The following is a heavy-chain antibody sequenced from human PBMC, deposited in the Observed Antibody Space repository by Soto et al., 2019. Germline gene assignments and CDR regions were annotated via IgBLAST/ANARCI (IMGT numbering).Heavy chain of an antibody. CDR1: GYTFTGYY. D-gene: IGHD3-3*01. Sequence: DSVKVSCKASGYTFTGYYMHWVRQAPGQGLEWMGWINPNSGGTNYAQKFQGWVTMTRDTSISTAYMELSRLRSDDTAVYYCARADITIFGVVNYGMDVWGQGNTVTV. V-gene: IGHV1-2*04. CDR2: INPNSGGT. J-gene: IGHJ6*02. CDR3: ARADITIFGVVNYGMDV.